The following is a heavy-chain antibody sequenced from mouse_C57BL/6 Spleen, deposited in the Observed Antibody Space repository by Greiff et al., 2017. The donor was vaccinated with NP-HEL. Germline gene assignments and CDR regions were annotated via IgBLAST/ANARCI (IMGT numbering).Heavy chain of an antibody. CDR1: GYTFTSYW. V-gene: IGHV1-64*01. Sequence: QVQLQQPGAELVKPGASVKLSCKASGYTFTSYWMHWVKQRPGQGLEWIGMIHPNSGSTNYNEKFKSKATLTVDKSSSTAYMQLSSLTSEDSAVYYCARQDSNYGGYAMDYWGQGTSVTVSS. D-gene: IGHD2-5*01. J-gene: IGHJ4*01. CDR2: IHPNSGST. CDR3: ARQDSNYGGYAMDY.